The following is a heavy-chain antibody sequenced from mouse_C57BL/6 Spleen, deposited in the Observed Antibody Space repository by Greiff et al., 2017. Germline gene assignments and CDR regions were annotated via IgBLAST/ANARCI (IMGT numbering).Heavy chain of an antibody. CDR2: IHPSDSDT. V-gene: IGHV1-74*01. CDR1: GYTFTSYW. CDR3: EIEVITTGHYYAMDY. D-gene: IGHD1-1*01. Sequence: QVQLQQPGAELVKPGASVKVSCKASGYTFTSYWMHWVKQRPGQGLEWIGRIHPSDSDTNYNQKFKGKATLTVDKSSSTAYMQLSKLTSEDSAVYYCEIEVITTGHYYAMDYWGQGTSVTVSS. J-gene: IGHJ4*01.